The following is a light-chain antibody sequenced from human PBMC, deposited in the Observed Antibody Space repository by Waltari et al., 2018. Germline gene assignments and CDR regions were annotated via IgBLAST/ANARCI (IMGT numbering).Light chain of an antibody. Sequence: QSVLTQPPSASGTPGQRVTISCSGSSSNIGSNVVNWYQQLPGTAPKLLIHSSNQRPSGVPDRFSGSKSGTSASLAISGLQSEDEADYHCGAWDASLNGYVFGTGTKVIVL. V-gene: IGLV1-44*01. CDR1: SSNIGSNV. CDR2: SSN. CDR3: GAWDASLNGYV. J-gene: IGLJ1*01.